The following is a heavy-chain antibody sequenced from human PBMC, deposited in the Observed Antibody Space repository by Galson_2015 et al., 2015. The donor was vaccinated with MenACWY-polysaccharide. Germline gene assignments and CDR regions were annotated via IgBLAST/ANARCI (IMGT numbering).Heavy chain of an antibody. V-gene: IGHV3-33*01. CDR2: IQYDGSNK. CDR3: EREAIRIVFHSFDI. CDR1: GSRFSNSG. Sequence: SLRLSCAASGSRFSNSGMNWVRQAPGKGLEWVAVIQYDGSNKVYADSVKGRFNISRDNSKNTVFLEMNTMGVEDTAVFYCEREAIRIVFHSFDIWGQGTMFTASS. D-gene: IGHD2/OR15-2a*01. J-gene: IGHJ3*02.